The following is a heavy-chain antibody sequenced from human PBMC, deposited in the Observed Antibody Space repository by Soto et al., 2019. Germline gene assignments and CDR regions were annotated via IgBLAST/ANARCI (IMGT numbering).Heavy chain of an antibody. CDR3: ARDPILWFGELFSDAFDI. CDR2: ISAYNGNT. CDR1: GYTFTSYG. J-gene: IGHJ3*02. V-gene: IGHV1-18*01. D-gene: IGHD3-10*01. Sequence: ASVKVSCKASGYTFTSYGISWLRQAPGQGLEWMGWISAYNGNTNYAQKLQGRVTMTTDTSTSTAYMELRSLRSDDTAVYYCARDPILWFGELFSDAFDIWGQGTMVTVSS.